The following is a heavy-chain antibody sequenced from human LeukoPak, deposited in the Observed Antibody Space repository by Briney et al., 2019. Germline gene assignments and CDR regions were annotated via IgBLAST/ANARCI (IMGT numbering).Heavy chain of an antibody. V-gene: IGHV4-31*03. J-gene: IGHJ4*02. CDR2: IYYSGST. CDR3: VRADIPSIAAAGFDY. Sequence: PSETLSLTCTVSGGSISSGGYYWSWIRQHPGKGLEWIGYIYYSGSTYYNPSLKSRVTISVDTSKNQFSLKLSSVTAADTAVYYCVRADIPSIAAAGFDYWGQGTLVTVSS. CDR1: GGSISSGGYY. D-gene: IGHD6-13*01.